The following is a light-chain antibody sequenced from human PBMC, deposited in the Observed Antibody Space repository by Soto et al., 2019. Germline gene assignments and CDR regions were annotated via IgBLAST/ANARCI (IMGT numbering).Light chain of an antibody. J-gene: IGKJ5*01. CDR1: QSLLHRNGKNY. Sequence: IVMTQSPFSLAVTPGESASISCRSSQSLLHRNGKNYLDWYLQKPGQSPQLLIYLGSSRASGVPDRVSGSGSGTDFTLKIGRLEAEDVGLYYCMQGLQSTITFGQGTRLAIK. CDR3: MQGLQSTIT. CDR2: LGS. V-gene: IGKV2-28*01.